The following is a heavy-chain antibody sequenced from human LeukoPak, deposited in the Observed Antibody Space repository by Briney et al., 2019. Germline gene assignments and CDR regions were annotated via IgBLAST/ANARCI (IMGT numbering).Heavy chain of an antibody. V-gene: IGHV3-30-3*01. CDR3: ARAVRAYSGSYAY. D-gene: IGHD1-26*01. Sequence: GGSLRLSCAASGFSFSSYYMSWVRQAPGKGLEWVAVISYDGSNKYYADSVKGRFTISRDNSKNTLYLQMNSLRAEDTAVYYCARAVRAYSGSYAYWGQGTLVTVSS. CDR1: GFSFSSYY. CDR2: ISYDGSNK. J-gene: IGHJ4*02.